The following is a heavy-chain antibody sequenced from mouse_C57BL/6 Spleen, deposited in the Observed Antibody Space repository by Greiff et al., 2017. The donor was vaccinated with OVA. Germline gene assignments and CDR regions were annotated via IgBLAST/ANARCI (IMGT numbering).Heavy chain of an antibody. J-gene: IGHJ2*01. CDR1: GYSFTGYF. CDR2: INPYNGDT. Sequence: VQLKESGPELVKPGDSVKISCKASGYSFTGYFMNWVMQSHGKSLEWIGRINPYNGDTFSNQKFKGKATLTVDKSSSTAHMELRSLTSEDSAVYYCARGITTVVEYYFDYWGQGTTLTVSS. CDR3: ARGITTVVEYYFDY. D-gene: IGHD1-1*01. V-gene: IGHV1-20*01.